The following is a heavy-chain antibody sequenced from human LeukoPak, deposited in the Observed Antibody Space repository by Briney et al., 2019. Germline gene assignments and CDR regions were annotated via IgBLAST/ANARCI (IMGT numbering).Heavy chain of an antibody. CDR1: GGSIRGYY. J-gene: IGHJ4*02. Sequence: SETLSLTCTVSGGSIRGYYWSWIRQPPGKGLEWIGYIFYSGSTNYNPSLKSRVTISVDTSKNQFSLKLSSVTAADTAVYYCARGEWDLLFDYWGQGTLVTVSS. D-gene: IGHD1-26*01. CDR3: ARGEWDLLFDY. CDR2: IFYSGST. V-gene: IGHV4-59*01.